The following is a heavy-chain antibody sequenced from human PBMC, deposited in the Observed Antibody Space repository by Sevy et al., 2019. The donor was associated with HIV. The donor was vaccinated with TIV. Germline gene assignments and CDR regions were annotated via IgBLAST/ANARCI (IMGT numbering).Heavy chain of an antibody. CDR3: ARRGRIAARLSFDY. D-gene: IGHD6-6*01. CDR2: INHSGST. J-gene: IGHJ4*02. Sequence: SETLSLTCAVYGGSFRGYYWSWIRQPPGKGLEWIGEINHSGSTNYNPSLKSRVTISVDTSKNQFSLKLSSVTAADTAVYYCARRGRIAARLSFDYWGQGTLVTVSS. V-gene: IGHV4-34*01. CDR1: GGSFRGYY.